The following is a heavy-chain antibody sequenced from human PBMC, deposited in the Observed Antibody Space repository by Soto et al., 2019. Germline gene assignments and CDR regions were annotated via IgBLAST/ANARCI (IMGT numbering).Heavy chain of an antibody. CDR1: GGSISSYS. J-gene: IGHJ5*02. Sequence: QVQMQESGPGLVKPSETLSLSCTVSGGSISSYSCAWIRQPVGKGLECIGRIYTTWSMNYHPSLRNRVSMSVDTSKNHFLLNLSSVTAADTAVYYCARGFDTWGQGTLVTVSS. CDR3: ARGFDT. V-gene: IGHV4-4*07. CDR2: IYTTWSM.